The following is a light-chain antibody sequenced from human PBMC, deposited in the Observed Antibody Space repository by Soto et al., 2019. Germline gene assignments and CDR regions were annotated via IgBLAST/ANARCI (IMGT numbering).Light chain of an antibody. J-gene: IGKJ1*01. CDR1: QSVSSN. CDR2: GAS. V-gene: IGKV3-15*01. Sequence: EIVMTQSPATLSVSPGERATLSCRASQSVSSNLAWYQQTPGQAPRLLIYGASTRATGIPARFSGSGSGTEFTLTISSLQSVDFAVYYCQQYQNWPRTLGQGTKLDIK. CDR3: QQYQNWPRT.